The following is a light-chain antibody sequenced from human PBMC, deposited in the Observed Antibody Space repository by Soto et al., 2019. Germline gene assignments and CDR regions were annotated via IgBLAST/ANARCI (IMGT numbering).Light chain of an antibody. J-gene: IGKJ1*01. V-gene: IGKV3-20*01. CDR2: TTS. Sequence: EIVLTQSPGTLSLSPGERATLFCRASQNIDNIYLAWYQQKPGQAPRPLIYTTSSRATGIPDRFSGSGSGTDFTLTISRLEPEDFAVYYCQQYGSAPGSFGQGTKVEIK. CDR1: QNIDNIY. CDR3: QQYGSAPGS.